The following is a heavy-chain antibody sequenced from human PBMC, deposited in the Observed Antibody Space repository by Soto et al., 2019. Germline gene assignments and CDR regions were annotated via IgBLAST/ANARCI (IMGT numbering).Heavy chain of an antibody. V-gene: IGHV3-23*01. CDR2: SGGGGST. Sequence: PGGSLRLSCAASGFNFNIFAMNWVRQAPGKGLEWVSGSGGGGSTYYADSVKGRFTISRGNSKNTLYLQMNSLRAEDTAVYYCASPISGYESPFDYWGQGTLVTVSS. CDR3: ASPISGYESPFDY. J-gene: IGHJ4*02. CDR1: GFNFNIFA. D-gene: IGHD5-12*01.